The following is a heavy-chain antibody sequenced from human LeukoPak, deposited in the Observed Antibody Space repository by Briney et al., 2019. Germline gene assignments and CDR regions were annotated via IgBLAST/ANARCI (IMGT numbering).Heavy chain of an antibody. V-gene: IGHV3-9*01. J-gene: IGHJ5*02. CDR1: GFTFDDYA. CDR3: ARDSYSGFDP. Sequence: GGSLRLSCAASGFTFDDYAMHWVRQAPGKGLEWVSGISWNSNTIGYADSVKGRFTISRDNAKNSLYLQMNSLRAEDTAVYYCARDSYSGFDPWGQGTLVTVSS. CDR2: ISWNSNTI. D-gene: IGHD1-26*01.